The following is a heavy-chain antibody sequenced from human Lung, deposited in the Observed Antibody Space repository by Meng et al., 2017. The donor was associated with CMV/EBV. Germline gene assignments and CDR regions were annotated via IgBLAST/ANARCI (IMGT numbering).Heavy chain of an antibody. Sequence: GFLFSRYEMHWLGQAPGKGLEGISYISSSGSTIYYADSVKGRFTISRDYAKKSLYLQMNSLRAEDTAVYYCARQLADTLLAHYYYYGMDVWGQGXTVTVSS. CDR3: ARQLADTLLAHYYYYGMDV. CDR1: GFLFSRYE. D-gene: IGHD5-18*01. CDR2: ISSSGSTI. V-gene: IGHV3-48*03. J-gene: IGHJ6*02.